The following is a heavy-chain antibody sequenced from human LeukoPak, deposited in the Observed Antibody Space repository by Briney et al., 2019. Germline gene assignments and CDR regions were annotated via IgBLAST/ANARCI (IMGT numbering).Heavy chain of an antibody. J-gene: IGHJ5*02. CDR2: TYYRSKWYN. CDR3: ARAGRNYGSGSYIWFDP. D-gene: IGHD3-10*01. CDR1: VDIVSSNSAG. Sequence: SQTLSLNCAISVDIVSSNSAGWNWITQPPSRGLELLGRTYYRSKWYNDYAVSVKSRITINPDTSKNQFSLQLNSVTPEDTAVYYCARAGRNYGSGSYIWFDPWGQGTLVTVSS. V-gene: IGHV6-1*01.